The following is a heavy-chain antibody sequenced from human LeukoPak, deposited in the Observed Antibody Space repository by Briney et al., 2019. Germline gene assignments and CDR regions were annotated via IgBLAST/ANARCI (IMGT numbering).Heavy chain of an antibody. CDR2: ISWDGGST. CDR1: GFIFDDHG. J-gene: IGHJ4*02. CDR3: AKDRAIAAVSSLDY. Sequence: PGGSLRLSCAASGFIFDDHGMHWVRQAPGKGLEWVSLISWDGGSTYYADSVKGRFTISRDNSKNSLYLQMNSLRTEDTALYYCAKDRAIAAVSSLDYWGQGTLVTVSS. D-gene: IGHD6-13*01. V-gene: IGHV3-43*01.